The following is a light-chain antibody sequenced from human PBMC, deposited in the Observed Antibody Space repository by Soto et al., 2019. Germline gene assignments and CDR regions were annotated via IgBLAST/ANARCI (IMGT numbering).Light chain of an antibody. J-gene: IGLJ1*01. CDR2: EGS. V-gene: IGLV2-23*01. CDR3: CSYAGGSTYV. Sequence: QSVLTKPASVSGSPGQSITISCTGTSSDVGSYNLVSWYQQHPGKAPKLMIYEGSQRPSGASNRFSGSKFGNTASLTISGLQAEDEADYYCCSYAGGSTYVFGTGTKLTVL. CDR1: SSDVGSYNL.